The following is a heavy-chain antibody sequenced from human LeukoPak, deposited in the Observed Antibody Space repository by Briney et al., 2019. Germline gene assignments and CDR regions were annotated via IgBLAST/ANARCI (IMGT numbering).Heavy chain of an antibody. CDR2: IYSSGST. Sequence: PSETLSLTCTVSGGSISNYYWSWIRQPPGKGLEWIGYIYSSGSTNYDPSLKSRVTISVDTSKNQFSLKLKLTSVTAADTAIYYCARDGARGGDLDYWGQGTLVTVSS. CDR1: GGSISNYY. D-gene: IGHD2-21*02. J-gene: IGHJ4*02. V-gene: IGHV4-59*01. CDR3: ARDGARGGDLDY.